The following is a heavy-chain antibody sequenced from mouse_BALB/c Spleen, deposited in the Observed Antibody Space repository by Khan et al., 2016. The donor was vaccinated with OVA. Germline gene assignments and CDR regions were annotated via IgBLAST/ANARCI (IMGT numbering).Heavy chain of an antibody. CDR3: ARSEDGNPYYFDY. CDR1: GYSITSDYA. V-gene: IGHV3-2*02. J-gene: IGHJ2*01. Sequence: EVQLVESGPGLVKPSQSLSLTCTVTGYSITSDYAWNWIRQFPGNKLEWMGYISYSGSTSYNPSLKSRTSITRDTSKNQFFLQLNSVTTEDTATYYCARSEDGNPYYFDYWGQGTTLTVSS. D-gene: IGHD2-1*01. CDR2: ISYSGST.